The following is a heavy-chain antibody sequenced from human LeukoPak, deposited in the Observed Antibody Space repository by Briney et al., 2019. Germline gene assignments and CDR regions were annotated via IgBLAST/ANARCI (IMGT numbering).Heavy chain of an antibody. CDR3: AKDRDSYYDSSGYYSGYFDL. Sequence: GGSLRLSCAASGFTFSSYGMHWVRQAPGKGLEWVAVISYDGSNKYYADSVKGRFTISRDNSKNTLYLQMNSLRAEDTAVYYCAKDRDSYYDSSGYYSGYFDLWGRGTLVTVSS. D-gene: IGHD3-22*01. CDR2: ISYDGSNK. J-gene: IGHJ2*01. V-gene: IGHV3-30*18. CDR1: GFTFSSYG.